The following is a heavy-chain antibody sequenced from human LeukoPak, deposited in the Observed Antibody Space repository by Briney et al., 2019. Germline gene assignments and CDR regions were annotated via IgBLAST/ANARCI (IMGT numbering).Heavy chain of an antibody. D-gene: IGHD5-12*01. J-gene: IGHJ4*02. CDR2: MSYDGSNK. CDR3: ASGYSGYEPPDY. Sequence: GGSLRLSCAASGFTFSSYGMHWVRQAPGKGLEWVAVMSYDGSNKYYADSVKGRFTISRDNSKNTLYLQMNSLRAEDTAVYYCASGYSGYEPPDYWGQGTLVTVSS. CDR1: GFTFSSYG. V-gene: IGHV3-30*03.